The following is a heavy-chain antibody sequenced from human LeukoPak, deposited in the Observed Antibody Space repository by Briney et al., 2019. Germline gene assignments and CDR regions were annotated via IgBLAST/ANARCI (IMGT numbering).Heavy chain of an antibody. CDR1: GYSISSGYY. Sequence: PSETLSLTCTVSGYSISSGYYWGWIRQPPGKGLEWIGSIYHSGSSYYNPSLNSRVTISVDTSKNQFSLKLSSVTAADTAVYYCARTTEAHSWRTRYYDYYMDVWGKGTTVTVSS. D-gene: IGHD6-13*01. V-gene: IGHV4-38-2*02. CDR3: ARTTEAHSWRTRYYDYYMDV. J-gene: IGHJ6*03. CDR2: IYHSGSS.